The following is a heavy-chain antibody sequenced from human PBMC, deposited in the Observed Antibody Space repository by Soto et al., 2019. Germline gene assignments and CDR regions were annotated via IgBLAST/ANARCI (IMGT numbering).Heavy chain of an antibody. J-gene: IGHJ4*02. Sequence: GASVKVSCKASGYTFTFSGITWVRQPPGQGLEWMGWISGFNGNTNYAADLQGRVTMTTDTSTSTAYMELRGLRSDDTAVYYCARIGVSSGHESPDFDSWGQGTLVTVSS. CDR1: GYTFTFSG. CDR3: ARIGVSSGHESPDFDS. V-gene: IGHV1-18*01. CDR2: ISGFNGNT. D-gene: IGHD3-16*01.